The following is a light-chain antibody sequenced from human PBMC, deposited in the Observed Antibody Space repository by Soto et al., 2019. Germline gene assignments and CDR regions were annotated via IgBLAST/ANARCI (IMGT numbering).Light chain of an antibody. J-gene: IGKJ4*01. CDR3: QQYASSPLT. Sequence: EIALTQSPGTLSLSSGERATLSCRASQSVRSNYLAWYQQKPGQAPRLLINGASSRATGIPDRFGGSGSGTDFTLTISRLEPEDFAVYYCQQYASSPLTFGGGTKVEIK. CDR1: QSVRSNY. CDR2: GAS. V-gene: IGKV3-20*01.